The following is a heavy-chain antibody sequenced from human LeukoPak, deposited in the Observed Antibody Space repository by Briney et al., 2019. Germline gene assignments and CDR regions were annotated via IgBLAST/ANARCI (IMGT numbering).Heavy chain of an antibody. CDR2: MSYGGTYK. CDR1: GFTFSSYG. Sequence: GGSLRLSCAASGFTFSSYGMHWVRQAPGKGLGWVAVMSYGGTYKYYADSVKGRFTISRDNSKNTVYLQMNSLRGEDTAVYYCARSRGSPNSGGDAFDIWGQGTVVTVSS. V-gene: IGHV3-30*03. J-gene: IGHJ3*02. D-gene: IGHD2-15*01. CDR3: ARSRGSPNSGGDAFDI.